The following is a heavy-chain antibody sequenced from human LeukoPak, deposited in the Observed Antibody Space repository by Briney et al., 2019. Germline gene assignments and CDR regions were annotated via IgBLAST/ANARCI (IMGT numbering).Heavy chain of an antibody. CDR3: ARGGSTLHSAGGHDIEFYYYYYMDV. Sequence: NTSETLSLTCTVSGGSISSGGYYWSWIRQPPGKRLEWIGYIFHSGSTNYNPSLRGRVTISVGTSKNQFSLKLYSVTAADTAVYYCARGGSTLHSAGGHDIEFYYYYYMDVWGKGTTVTISS. CDR2: IFHSGST. CDR1: GGSISSGGYY. D-gene: IGHD3-9*01. J-gene: IGHJ6*03. V-gene: IGHV4-61*08.